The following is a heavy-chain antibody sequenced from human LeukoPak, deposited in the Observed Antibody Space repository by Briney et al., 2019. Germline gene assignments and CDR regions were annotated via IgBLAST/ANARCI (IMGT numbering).Heavy chain of an antibody. CDR3: ARDNGVVHGVYYMDV. V-gene: IGHV3-7*01. CDR1: GFTFSNYW. J-gene: IGHJ6*03. Sequence: PGGSLRLSCAASGFTFSNYWMTWVRQAPGKGLEWVADIKQDGSEKLYVKSVRGRFTISRDNAEMSLFLQMNSLRAEDTAVYYCARDNGVVHGVYYMDVWGKGTTVTVS. D-gene: IGHD3-3*01. CDR2: IKQDGSEK.